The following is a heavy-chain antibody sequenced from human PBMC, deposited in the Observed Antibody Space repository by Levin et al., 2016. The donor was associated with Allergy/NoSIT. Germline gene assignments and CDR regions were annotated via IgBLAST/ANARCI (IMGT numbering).Heavy chain of an antibody. CDR3: AKDIGLRNSYYGMDV. V-gene: IGHV3-43D*04. D-gene: IGHD5-12*01. CDR1: GFTFDDYA. Sequence: GESLKISCAASGFTFDDYAMHWVRQAPGKGLEWVSLISWDGGTTYFADSVKGRFTISRDNSKDSLYLQMNSLRAADTALYYCAKDIGLRNSYYGMDVWGQGTTVTVSS. J-gene: IGHJ6*02. CDR2: ISWDGGTT.